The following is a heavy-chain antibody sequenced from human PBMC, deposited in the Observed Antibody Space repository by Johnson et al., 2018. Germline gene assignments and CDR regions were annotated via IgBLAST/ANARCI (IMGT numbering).Heavy chain of an antibody. CDR3: ARGLWGAFDI. CDR1: GFTFSSYG. J-gene: IGHJ3*02. V-gene: IGHV3-48*04. D-gene: IGHD7-27*01. CDR2: ISSSGSTI. Sequence: EEGLGEAGGGVVEPGRSLRLSCAASGFTFSSYGMHWVRQAPGKGLEWVSYISSSGSTIYYADSVKGRFTISRDNAENSLYLKMNSLRAEDTAVYYCARGLWGAFDIWGQGTMVTVSS.